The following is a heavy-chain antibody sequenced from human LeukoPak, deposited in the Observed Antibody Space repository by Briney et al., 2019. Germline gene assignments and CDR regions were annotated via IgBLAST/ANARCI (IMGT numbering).Heavy chain of an antibody. V-gene: IGHV5-51*01. J-gene: IGHJ4*02. CDR2: IYPGDSDT. CDR3: ARLLGGYSYVPEYYFDY. Sequence: GESLKISCKGSGYSFTSYWIGWVRQMPGKGLEWMGIIYPGDSDTRYSPSFQGQVTISADKSISTAYLQWSSLKASDTAMYYCARLLGGYSYVPEYYFDYWGQGTLVTVCS. CDR1: GYSFTSYW. D-gene: IGHD5-18*01.